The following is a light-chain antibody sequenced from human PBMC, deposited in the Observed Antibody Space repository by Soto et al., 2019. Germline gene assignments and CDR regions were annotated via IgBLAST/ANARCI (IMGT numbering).Light chain of an antibody. J-gene: IGLJ1*01. V-gene: IGLV1-51*01. CDR2: DND. Sequence: QSVLAQPPSVSAAPGQKVTISCSVRSSNIGNNYVSWYQQLPGTAPKLLIYDNDKRPSGIPDRFSGSKSGTSATLGITGLQTGDEADYYCGTWDTSLSARVFGTGTKVTVL. CDR1: SSNIGNNY. CDR3: GTWDTSLSARV.